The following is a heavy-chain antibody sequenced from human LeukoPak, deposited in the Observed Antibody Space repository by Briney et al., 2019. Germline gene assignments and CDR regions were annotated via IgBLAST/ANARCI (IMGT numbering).Heavy chain of an antibody. CDR1: GGSISSYY. CDR2: MYYSGST. Sequence: PSETLSLTCTVSGGSISSYYWSWIRQPPGKGLEWIGYMYYSGSTNYNPSTNYNPSLKSRVTISVDTSKNQFSLKLSSVTAADTAVYCCARDVGATPGYFDYWGQGTLVTVSS. J-gene: IGHJ4*02. D-gene: IGHD1-26*01. V-gene: IGHV4-59*01. CDR3: ARDVGATPGYFDY.